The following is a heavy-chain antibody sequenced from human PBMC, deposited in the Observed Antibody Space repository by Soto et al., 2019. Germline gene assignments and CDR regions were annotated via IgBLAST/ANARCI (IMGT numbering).Heavy chain of an antibody. V-gene: IGHV3-74*01. CDR1: GVSLSRYW. CDR2: LHPDGSTT. D-gene: IGHD1-26*01. CDR3: ARDGVGATTFYGYFDY. Sequence: PGGSLRLSCAASGVSLSRYWVHWVRQIPGKGLVWVSILHPDGSTTNYADSVKGRFTISRDNSQNTLYLQMDSLRVEDTAVYYCARDGVGATTFYGYFDYWGQGILVTVSS. J-gene: IGHJ4*02.